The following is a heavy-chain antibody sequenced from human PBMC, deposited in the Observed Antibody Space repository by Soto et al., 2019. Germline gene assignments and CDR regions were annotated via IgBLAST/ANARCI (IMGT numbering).Heavy chain of an antibody. CDR1: GDTFNFYT. CDR3: ATNYGSGSTHFDY. J-gene: IGHJ4*02. Sequence: QVQLVQSGAEVKTPGSSVKVSCTASGDTFNFYTLSWVRQAPGQGLEWTGRVIPMLGMSNYAQKFQGRVTMIADKSTRTVYMVLSGLRSEDTALYYCATNYGSGSTHFDYWGQGTLVTVSS. CDR2: VIPMLGMS. D-gene: IGHD3-10*01. V-gene: IGHV1-69*02.